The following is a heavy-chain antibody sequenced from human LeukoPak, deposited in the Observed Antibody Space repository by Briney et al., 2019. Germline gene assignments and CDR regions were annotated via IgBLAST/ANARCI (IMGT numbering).Heavy chain of an antibody. CDR2: ISGSGGST. D-gene: IGHD3-22*01. J-gene: IGHJ4*02. V-gene: IGHV3-23*01. Sequence: GGSLRLSCAASGFTFSSYAMSWFRQAPGKGQEWVSAISGSGGSTYYADSVKGRFTISRDNSKNTLYLQMNSLRAEDTAVYYCAKDSLRYYDSSGPRGPLPYYFDYWGQGTLVTVSS. CDR3: AKDSLRYYDSSGPRGPLPYYFDY. CDR1: GFTFSSYA.